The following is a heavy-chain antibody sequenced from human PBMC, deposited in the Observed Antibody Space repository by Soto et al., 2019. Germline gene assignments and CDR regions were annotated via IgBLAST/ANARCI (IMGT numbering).Heavy chain of an antibody. CDR3: ARVHRISIFGVVMAPYGMDV. J-gene: IGHJ6*02. D-gene: IGHD3-3*01. V-gene: IGHV3-48*01. Sequence: PGGSLRLSCAASGFTFSNNGINWVRQAPRKGLEWVSYINSGGTNLYYADSVKGRFTVSRDNAKNSLYLQMNSLRAEDTAVYYCARVHRISIFGVVMAPYGMDVWGQGSTVTVSS. CDR2: INSGGTNL. CDR1: GFTFSNNG.